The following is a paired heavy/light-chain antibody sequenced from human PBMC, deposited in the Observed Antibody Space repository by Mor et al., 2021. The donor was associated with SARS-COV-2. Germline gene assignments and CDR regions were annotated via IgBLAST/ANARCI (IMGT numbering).Heavy chain of an antibody. CDR3: ARDGVGNYGSFDC. D-gene: IGHD1-7*01. V-gene: IGHV3-48*03. Sequence: EVQLVESGGGLVQPGGSLRLSCAASGFIFSSYGMNWVRQAPGKGLDWVSYINISGSTIHNADSVKGRFTISRDNAKNSLYLQMNSLRAEDTAVYYCARDGVGNYGSFDCWGQGTLVTVSS. J-gene: IGHJ4*02. CDR1: GFIFSSYG. CDR2: INISGSTI.
Light chain of an antibody. CDR2: YNS. CDR3: QVWDSSTDHPGVV. J-gene: IGLJ2*01. V-gene: IGLV3-21*04. Sequence: SYVLTQAPSVSVAPGQTARITCGGNNIGSKSVHWYQQKPGQAPVLVIFYNSDRPSGIPERFSGSNSGNTATLTISRVEAGDEADYYCQVWDSSTDHPGVVFGGGTKLTVL. CDR1: NIGSKS.